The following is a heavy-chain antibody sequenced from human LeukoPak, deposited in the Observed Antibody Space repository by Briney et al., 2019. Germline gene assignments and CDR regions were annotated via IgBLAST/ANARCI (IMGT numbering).Heavy chain of an antibody. CDR2: IYPGDSDT. CDR3: ATHGGGYDSWVDY. CDR1: GYSFTTYW. D-gene: IGHD5-12*01. J-gene: IGHJ4*02. Sequence: GESLKISCKGSGYSFTTYWIGWVRQMPGKGLEWMGIIYPGDSDTRYSPSFQGQVTISADKSISTAYLQWSSLRASDTAIYYCATHGGGYDSWVDYWGQGTLVTVSS. V-gene: IGHV5-51*01.